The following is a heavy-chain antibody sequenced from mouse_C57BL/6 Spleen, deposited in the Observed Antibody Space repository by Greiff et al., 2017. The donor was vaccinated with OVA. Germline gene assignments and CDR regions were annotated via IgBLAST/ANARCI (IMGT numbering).Heavy chain of an antibody. CDR2: LVPGSGST. J-gene: IGHJ1*03. CDR3: ANDYGSSYGYFYV. D-gene: IGHD1-1*01. V-gene: IGHV1-9*01. Sequence: QVQLQQSGAELMKPGASVKLSCKASGYTFTGYWIQWVKQRPGHGLEWIGELVPGSGSTNYNEKFKGKATFTVDTSSNTAYMQLSSLTTEDSAVYYCANDYGSSYGYFYVWGTGTTVTVAS. CDR1: GYTFTGYW.